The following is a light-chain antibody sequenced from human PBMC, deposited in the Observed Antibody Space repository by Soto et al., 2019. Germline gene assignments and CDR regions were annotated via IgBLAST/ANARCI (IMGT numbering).Light chain of an antibody. CDR2: EAS. CDR1: SSDVWSYNL. J-gene: IGLJ1*01. CDR3: CSYAGSKTCV. V-gene: IGLV2-23*01. Sequence: QSALTQPASVSGSPGQSITISCTGTSSDVWSYNLVSWYQQHQRKAPKLMIYEASKRPSGVSNRLSGSKSGNTASLTISGLQAEDEADYYCCSYAGSKTCVFGTGTKVTVL.